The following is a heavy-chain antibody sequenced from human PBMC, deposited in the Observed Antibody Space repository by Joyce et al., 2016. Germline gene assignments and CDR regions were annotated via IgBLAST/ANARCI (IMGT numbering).Heavy chain of an antibody. Sequence: QVQLQQSGQGLVKPSQTLSLTCAISGDSVSSNSAAWNWIRQSPSRGLEWLGRTYYRSKWYNDYAVSVKSRITINPDTPKNQFSLQLNSVTPEDAAVYYCARAGYYHTSGYYYPNFDYWGPGTLVTVSS. CDR3: ARAGYYHTSGYYYPNFDY. CDR1: GDSVSSNSAA. D-gene: IGHD3-22*01. CDR2: TYYRSKWYN. J-gene: IGHJ4*02. V-gene: IGHV6-1*01.